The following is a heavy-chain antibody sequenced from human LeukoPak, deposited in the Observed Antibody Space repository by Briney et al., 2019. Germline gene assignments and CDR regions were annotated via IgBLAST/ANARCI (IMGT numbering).Heavy chain of an antibody. CDR3: ARGGDYDFWSGYYTGTGYFDY. CDR2: ISSSDSPR. D-gene: IGHD3-3*01. Sequence: GGSLRLSCAASGFTFSDYYMSWIRQAPGKGLEWVSYISSSDSPRFYADSVKGRFTISRDNARKSLFLQMSSLRAEDTAVYYCARGGDYDFWSGYYTGTGYFDYWGQGTLVTVSS. V-gene: IGHV3-11*01. J-gene: IGHJ4*02. CDR1: GFTFSDYY.